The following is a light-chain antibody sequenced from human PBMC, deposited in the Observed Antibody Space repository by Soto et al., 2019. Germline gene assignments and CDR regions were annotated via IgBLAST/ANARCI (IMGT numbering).Light chain of an antibody. J-gene: IGLJ3*02. CDR3: SSYAGRDIWV. CDR1: SVDINY. Sequence: QSVLTQPPSASGSRGQSVTISCTGTSVDINYVSWFQQHPGKAPKLIICEVTKRPSEVPDRFSGSKSGNTASLTVSGLQDDDEADYYCSSYAGRDIWVFGGGTKLTVL. CDR2: EVT. V-gene: IGLV2-8*01.